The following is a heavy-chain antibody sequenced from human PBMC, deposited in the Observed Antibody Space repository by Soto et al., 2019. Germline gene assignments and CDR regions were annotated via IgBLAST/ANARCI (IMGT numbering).Heavy chain of an antibody. V-gene: IGHV1-69*01. CDR3: AKKNPHGDSNKAWLDP. J-gene: IGHJ5*02. CDR1: GGTFISSA. CDR2: IIPILGTT. D-gene: IGHD2-8*01. Sequence: QVQLLQSGTELRQPGSSVTISCTPSGGTFISSAFAWVRQAPGGRIEWMGGIIPILGTTKYAEKFLGRVTIRADDSSRMAFLELSSLTVDDTAVYFCAKKNPHGDSNKAWLDPWGQGTLVTVST.